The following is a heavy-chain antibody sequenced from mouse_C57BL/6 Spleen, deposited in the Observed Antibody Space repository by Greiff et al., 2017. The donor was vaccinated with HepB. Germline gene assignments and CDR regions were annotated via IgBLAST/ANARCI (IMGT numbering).Heavy chain of an antibody. J-gene: IGHJ1*03. CDR3: ARQGDYGIFPYFDV. Sequence: EVKLVESGGGLVKPGGSLKLSCAASGFTFSSYTMSWVRQTPEKRLEWVATISGGGGNTYYPDSVKGRSTISRDNAKNTLYLQMSSLGSEDTAVYYCARQGDYGIFPYFDVWGTGTTVTVSS. CDR2: ISGGGGNT. V-gene: IGHV5-9*04. D-gene: IGHD1-1*01. CDR1: GFTFSSYT.